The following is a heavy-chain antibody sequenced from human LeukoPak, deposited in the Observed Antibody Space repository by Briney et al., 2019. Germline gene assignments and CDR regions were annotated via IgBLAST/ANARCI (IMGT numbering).Heavy chain of an antibody. CDR2: IKQDGSEK. V-gene: IGHV3-7*01. D-gene: IGHD3-16*02. Sequence: PGGSLRLSCAAPGFTFSSYWMSWVRQAPGKGLEWVANIKQDGSEKYYVDSVKGRFTISRDNAKNSLYLQMNSLRAEDTAVYYCARDQWGDYVWGSYRYLDYWGQGTLVTVSS. CDR3: ARDQWGDYVWGSYRYLDY. J-gene: IGHJ4*02. CDR1: GFTFSSYW.